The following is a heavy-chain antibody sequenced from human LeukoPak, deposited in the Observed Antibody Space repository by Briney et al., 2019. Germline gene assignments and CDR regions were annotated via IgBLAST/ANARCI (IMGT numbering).Heavy chain of an antibody. J-gene: IGHJ4*02. D-gene: IGHD4-17*01. CDR2: INTDGSST. CDR3: ARLYGGYGDYYFDY. CDR1: GFTFSSYW. V-gene: IGHV3-74*01. Sequence: PGGSLRLSCAASGFTFSSYWMHWVRQAPGKGLVWVSRINTDGSSTSYADSVKGRFTISRDNAKNTLYVQMNSLRAEDTAVYYCARLYGGYGDYYFDYWGQGTLVTASS.